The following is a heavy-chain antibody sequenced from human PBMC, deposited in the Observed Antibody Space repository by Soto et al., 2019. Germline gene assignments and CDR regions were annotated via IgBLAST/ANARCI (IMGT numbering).Heavy chain of an antibody. Sequence: EVQLLESGGGLVQPGGSLRLSCAASGFTFSGYAMSWVRQAPGKGLEWVSAISGSGGSTYYADSVKGRFTISRDNSKNTLYLQMNSLRAEDTAVYYCAKDWPFTSSYYYGMDVWGQGTTVTVSS. CDR3: AKDWPFTSSYYYGMDV. J-gene: IGHJ6*02. D-gene: IGHD3-16*01. V-gene: IGHV3-23*01. CDR1: GFTFSGYA. CDR2: ISGSGGST.